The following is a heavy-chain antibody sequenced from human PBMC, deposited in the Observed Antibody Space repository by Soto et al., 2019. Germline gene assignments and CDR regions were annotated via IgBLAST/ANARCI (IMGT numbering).Heavy chain of an antibody. CDR2: IIPIVGTA. D-gene: IGHD5-18*01. J-gene: IGHJ6*02. V-gene: IGHV1-69*01. CDR3: ARADTAMVYYCYYGMDV. Sequence: QVQLVQSGAELEKPGSSVKVSCKASGGTFSSYAISWVRQAPGQGLEWMGGIIPIVGTANYAQKFQGKVTITTDESTSTAYMELSSLKSEDTAVYYCARADTAMVYYCYYGMDVWGQGTTVTVSS. CDR1: GGTFSSYA.